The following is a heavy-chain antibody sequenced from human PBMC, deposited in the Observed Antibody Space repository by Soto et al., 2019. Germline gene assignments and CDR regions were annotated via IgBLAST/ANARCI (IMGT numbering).Heavy chain of an antibody. CDR2: IWYDGSNK. D-gene: IGHD2-2*01. CDR1: GFTFSSYG. CDR3: ARDKVLAPGVVPAAIKAFDI. V-gene: IGHV3-33*01. J-gene: IGHJ3*02. Sequence: QVQLVESGGGVVQPGRSLRLSCAAAGFTFSSYGMHWVRQSPGKGLEWVAVIWYDGSNKYYADSVKGRFTISRDNSKNKLYLQMNSLRAEDTAVYYCARDKVLAPGVVPAAIKAFDIWGQGTMVTVSS.